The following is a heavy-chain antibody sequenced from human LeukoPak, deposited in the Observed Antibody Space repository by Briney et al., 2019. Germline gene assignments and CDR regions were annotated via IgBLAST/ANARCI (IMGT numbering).Heavy chain of an antibody. Sequence: PGGSLRLSCAASGFTFSSYGMHWVCQAPGKGLEWVAVTWYDGSNKYYADSVKGRFTISRDNSKNTRYLQMNSLRAEDTAVYYCARDRGLYSGYDLSYFDYWGQGTLVTVSS. CDR3: ARDRGLYSGYDLSYFDY. D-gene: IGHD5-12*01. CDR2: TWYDGSNK. J-gene: IGHJ4*02. CDR1: GFTFSSYG. V-gene: IGHV3-33*01.